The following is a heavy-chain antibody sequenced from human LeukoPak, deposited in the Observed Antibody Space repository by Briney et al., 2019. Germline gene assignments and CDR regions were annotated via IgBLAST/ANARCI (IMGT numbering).Heavy chain of an antibody. Sequence: GGSLRLSCAASGFTFSDHSMNWARQTPGKGLEWVSYVSSRSTAIYYADSVTGRFTISRDNARRILYLQMNSLRAEDTAVYYCAKDVCNGAGCHFFDYWGQGTVVTVSS. J-gene: IGHJ4*02. CDR3: AKDVCNGAGCHFFDY. CDR2: VSSRSTAI. CDR1: GFTFSDHS. V-gene: IGHV3-48*01. D-gene: IGHD2-15*01.